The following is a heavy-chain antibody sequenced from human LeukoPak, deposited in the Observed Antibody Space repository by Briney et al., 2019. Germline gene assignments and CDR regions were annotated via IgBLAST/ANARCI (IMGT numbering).Heavy chain of an antibody. D-gene: IGHD5-18*01. CDR2: IYHSGST. V-gene: IGHV4-38-2*02. CDR1: GYSISSGYY. J-gene: IGHJ6*03. Sequence: PSETLSLTCTVSGYSISSGYYWGWIRQPPGKGLEWIGSIYHSGSTYYNPSLKSRVTISVDTSKNQFSLKLSSVTAADTAVYYCARVGYSYGYYYYYYYMDVWGKGTTVTVSS. CDR3: ARVGYSYGYYYYYYYMDV.